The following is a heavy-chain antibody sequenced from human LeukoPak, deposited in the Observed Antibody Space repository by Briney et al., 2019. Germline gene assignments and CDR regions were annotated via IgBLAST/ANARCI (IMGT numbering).Heavy chain of an antibody. CDR3: ATVASGGHYHYMDV. D-gene: IGHD6-19*01. J-gene: IGHJ6*03. V-gene: IGHV3-66*02. Sequence: VGSLRLSCAASGFTVNSNYMIWVRQAPAKGLEWVSVIYSGGTTYYADSVKGRFTISRDNSKNTLYLQMGSLRAEDTAVYYCATVASGGHYHYMDVWGRGTTVTVSS. CDR2: IYSGGTT. CDR1: GFTVNSNY.